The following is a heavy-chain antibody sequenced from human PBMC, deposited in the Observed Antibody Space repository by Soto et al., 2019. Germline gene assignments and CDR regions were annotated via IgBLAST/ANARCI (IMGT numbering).Heavy chain of an antibody. CDR1: GFTFSTYG. J-gene: IGHJ4*02. CDR2: ISYDGSNK. V-gene: IGHV3-30*18. CDR3: AKSPNFYCSSYHCYKYYFDY. D-gene: IGHD2-2*01. Sequence: ESGGGVVQPGRSLRLSCAASGFTFSTYGMHWVRQAPGKGLEWVAVISYDGSNKYYSDSVRGRFTISRDNSMNTLYLQMNSLRTEDTAVYYCAKSPNFYCSSYHCYKYYFDYWGQGTLVTVSS.